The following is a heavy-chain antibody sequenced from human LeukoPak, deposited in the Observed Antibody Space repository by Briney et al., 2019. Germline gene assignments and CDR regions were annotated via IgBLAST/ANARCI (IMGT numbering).Heavy chain of an antibody. CDR3: ARADRYGTTWYGRVDY. CDR2: VSSSSSTR. Sequence: PGGSLRLSCAASGFTFSSYNMNWVRQAPGKGLEWVSYVSSSSSTRYYADSVKGRFTISRDNSRNTLYLQMNSLRAENTAVYYCARADRYGTTWYGRVDYWGQGTLVTVSS. V-gene: IGHV3-48*01. D-gene: IGHD6-13*01. CDR1: GFTFSSYN. J-gene: IGHJ4*02.